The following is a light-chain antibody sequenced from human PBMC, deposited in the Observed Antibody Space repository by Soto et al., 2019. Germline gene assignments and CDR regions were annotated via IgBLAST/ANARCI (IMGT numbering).Light chain of an antibody. Sequence: EVVLTQSPATLSVSPGERVTLSCRASQSVDIDLAWYQQIPGQAPRLLIYGASTRAPDMPGRFSGRGSGTEFSLTISSLQSEDYAVYYCQQYRKWPRTFGQGTKVDNK. J-gene: IGKJ1*01. CDR2: GAS. CDR3: QQYRKWPRT. V-gene: IGKV3-15*01. CDR1: QSVDID.